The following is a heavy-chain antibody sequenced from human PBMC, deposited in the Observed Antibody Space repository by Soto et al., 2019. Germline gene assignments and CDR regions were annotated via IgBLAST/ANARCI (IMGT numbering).Heavy chain of an antibody. Sequence: GESLKISCAASGFTFSNAWMNWVRQAPGKGLEWVGRIKSKTDGGTTDYAAPVKGRFTISRDDSKNTLYLQMNSLKTEDTAVYYCTTDLPLKLELFYYYYGMDVWGQGTTVTVSS. D-gene: IGHD1-7*01. CDR2: IKSKTDGGTT. V-gene: IGHV3-15*07. J-gene: IGHJ6*02. CDR1: GFTFSNAW. CDR3: TTDLPLKLELFYYYYGMDV.